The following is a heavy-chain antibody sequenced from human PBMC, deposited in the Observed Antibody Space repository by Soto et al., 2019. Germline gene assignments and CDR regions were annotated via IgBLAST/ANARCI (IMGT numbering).Heavy chain of an antibody. CDR3: ARAPNNVTWFPEVFDL. D-gene: IGHD3-10*01. J-gene: IGHJ3*01. CDR1: GYSFITYW. Sequence: PGESLKISCTGSGYSFITYWIGWVRQRPGKGLEWMAVTYLGDSETRYSPSFLGQVTISADRSINTAYLQWSSLKASDTAIYFCARAPNNVTWFPEVFDLWGQGTMVTVSS. CDR2: TYLGDSET. V-gene: IGHV5-51*01.